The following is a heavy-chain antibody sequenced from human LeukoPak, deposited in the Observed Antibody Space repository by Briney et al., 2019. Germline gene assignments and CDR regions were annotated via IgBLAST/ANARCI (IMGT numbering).Heavy chain of an antibody. V-gene: IGHV3-21*01. CDR3: ARDPPLGSCSTISCPHLDY. Sequence: GGSLRLSCAASGFTFSRYSMNWVRQAPGKGLEWVSSIRSSSSFIYYADSVKGRFTISRDNAKNPLYLQMNSLRAEDTAVYYCARDPPLGSCSTISCPHLDYWGQGTLVTVSS. J-gene: IGHJ4*02. D-gene: IGHD2-2*01. CDR1: GFTFSRYS. CDR2: IRSSSSFI.